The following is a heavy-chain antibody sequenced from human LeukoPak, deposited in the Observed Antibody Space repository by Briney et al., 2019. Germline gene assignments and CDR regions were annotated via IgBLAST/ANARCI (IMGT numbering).Heavy chain of an antibody. CDR1: GGSFSGYY. CDR3: ARRVCSSTSCPMLDY. Sequence: SETLSLTCAVYGGSFSGYYWSWIRQPPGKGLEWIGEINHSGSTNYNPSLKSRVTISVDTSKNRFSLKLSSVTAADTAVYYCARRVCSSTSCPMLDYWGQGTLVTVSS. D-gene: IGHD2-2*01. J-gene: IGHJ4*02. CDR2: INHSGST. V-gene: IGHV4-34*01.